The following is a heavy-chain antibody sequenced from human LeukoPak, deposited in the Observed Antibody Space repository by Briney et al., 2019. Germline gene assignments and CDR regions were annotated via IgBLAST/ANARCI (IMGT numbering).Heavy chain of an antibody. V-gene: IGHV4-39*07. Sequence: SETLSLTCTVSGGSISSTSYYWGWIRQPPGKGLEWIGSIYYSGSTYYNPSLKSRVAISADRSKNQFSLKLSSVTAADTAVYYCAKDPDSGYDPESTSDYWGQGTLVTVSS. CDR2: IYYSGST. CDR1: GGSISSTSYY. CDR3: AKDPDSGYDPESTSDY. D-gene: IGHD5-12*01. J-gene: IGHJ4*02.